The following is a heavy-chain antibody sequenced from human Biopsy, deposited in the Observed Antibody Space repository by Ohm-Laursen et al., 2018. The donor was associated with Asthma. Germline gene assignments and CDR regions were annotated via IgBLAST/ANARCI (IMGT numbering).Heavy chain of an antibody. CDR3: ARDSLGISGTIYWYDW. J-gene: IGHJ4*02. Sequence: SLRLSCAASGFTLRSYAMHWVRQAPGKGLEWVAVGGSYYDGGLKYYADSVNGRFTVSRDDSKNTLYLQMNSLTPDDTAVYFCARDSLGISGTIYWYDWWGQGTLVTVSS. CDR1: GFTLRSYA. V-gene: IGHV3-30-3*01. CDR2: GGSYYDGGLK. D-gene: IGHD1-7*01.